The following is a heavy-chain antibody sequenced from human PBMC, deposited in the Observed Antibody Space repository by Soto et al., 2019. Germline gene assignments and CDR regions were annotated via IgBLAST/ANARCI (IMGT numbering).Heavy chain of an antibody. V-gene: IGHV1-8*01. CDR2: MNPNSGNT. CDR3: ARDRREVRGYSYGYYDY. Sequence: ASVKVSCKASGYTFTSYDINWVRQATGQGLEWMGWMNPNSGNTGYAQKFQGRVTITADESTSTAYMELSSLRSEDTAVYYCARDRREVRGYSYGYYDYWGQGTLVTVSS. D-gene: IGHD5-18*01. CDR1: GYTFTSYD. J-gene: IGHJ4*02.